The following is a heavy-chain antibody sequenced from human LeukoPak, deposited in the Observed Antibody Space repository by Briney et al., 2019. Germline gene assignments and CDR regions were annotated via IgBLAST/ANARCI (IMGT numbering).Heavy chain of an antibody. CDR2: FSSSSSYI. J-gene: IGHJ5*02. CDR1: GFTFSSYS. CDR3: ARVSLYSSSWQNWFDP. D-gene: IGHD6-13*01. V-gene: IGHV3-21*01. Sequence: GGSLSLSFAASGFTFSSYSMNGVGQARGTVRQWVSSFSSSSSYIYYADSVKGRFTISRDNAKNSLYLQMNSLRAEDTAVYYCARVSLYSSSWQNWFDPWGQGTLVTVSS.